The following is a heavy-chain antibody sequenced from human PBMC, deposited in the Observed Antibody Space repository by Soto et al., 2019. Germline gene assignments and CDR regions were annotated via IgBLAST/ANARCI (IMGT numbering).Heavy chain of an antibody. Sequence: QITLRESGPTLVKPTQTLTLTCTFSGFSLNTSQLAVGWIRQPPGKALEWLALIYWDDDKRYSPSLKNRLTITKDTTKNQVVLTMTNMDPMDTATYFCARRRNSYVYDVWVQGTTVTVSS. CDR2: IYWDDDK. CDR3: ARRRNSYVYDV. D-gene: IGHD5-18*01. J-gene: IGHJ6*02. CDR1: GFSLNTSQLA. V-gene: IGHV2-5*02.